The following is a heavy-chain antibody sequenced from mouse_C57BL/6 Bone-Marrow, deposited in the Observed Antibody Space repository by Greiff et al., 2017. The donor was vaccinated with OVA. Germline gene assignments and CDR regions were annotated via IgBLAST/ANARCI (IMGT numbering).Heavy chain of an antibody. V-gene: IGHV1-55*01. CDR2: IYPGSGST. Sequence: QVQLQQSGAELVKPGASVKMSCKASGYTFTSYWITWVKQRPGQGLEWIGDIYPGSGSTNYNEKFKSKATLTVDTSSSTAYMQLSSLTSEDSAVYYCARDGLYSNYVWYFDVWGTGTTVTVSS. CDR3: ARDGLYSNYVWYFDV. D-gene: IGHD2-5*01. CDR1: GYTFTSYW. J-gene: IGHJ1*03.